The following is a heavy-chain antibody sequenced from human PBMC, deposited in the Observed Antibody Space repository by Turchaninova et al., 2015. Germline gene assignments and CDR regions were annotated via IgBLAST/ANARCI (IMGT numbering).Heavy chain of an antibody. CDR3: ARESIDYSLTD. Sequence: QVHLVQSGSDMKKPGASVKVSCQASGYTFINYYITWVRQARGHGLEWRGGINTNTGVTKYAQRCQGRVTLTTDTSINTSSWELTRRTPDDTAVYFCARESIDYSLTDWGQGILVTVSS. J-gene: IGHJ4*02. D-gene: IGHD2-21*02. CDR2: INTNTGVT. CDR1: GYTFINYY. V-gene: IGHV1-2*02.